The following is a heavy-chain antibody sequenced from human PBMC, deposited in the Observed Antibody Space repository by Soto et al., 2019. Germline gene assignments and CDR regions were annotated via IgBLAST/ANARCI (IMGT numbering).Heavy chain of an antibody. CDR1: GGSFSGYY. D-gene: IGHD5-18*01. V-gene: IGHV4-34*01. J-gene: IGHJ4*02. Sequence: SETLSLTCAVYGGSFSGYYWSWIRQPPGKGLEWIGEINHSGSTNYNPSLKSRVTISVDTSKNQFSLKLSSVTAADTAVYYCARDLGTSKSGYSYGYWGQGTLVTVSS. CDR2: INHSGST. CDR3: ARDLGTSKSGYSYGY.